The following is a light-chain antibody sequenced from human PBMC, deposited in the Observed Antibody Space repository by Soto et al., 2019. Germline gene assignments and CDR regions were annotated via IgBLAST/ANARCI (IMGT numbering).Light chain of an antibody. CDR1: NVGGKS. V-gene: IGLV3-21*02. J-gene: IGLJ1*01. Sequence: SYEVTQPPSVSVAPGQTARITCGGDNVGGKSVQWYQQKPGQAPVLVLYDARDRPSWIPERFSGSNSGNTATLIISSVEAGDEADFYCQVWDTITDQYIFGSGTKVTVL. CDR2: DAR. CDR3: QVWDTITDQYI.